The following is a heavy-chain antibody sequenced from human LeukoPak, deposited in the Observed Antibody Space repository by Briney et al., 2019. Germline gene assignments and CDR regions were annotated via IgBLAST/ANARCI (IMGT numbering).Heavy chain of an antibody. Sequence: GGSLRLSCAASGFTFSSYSMNWVRQAPGKWLEWVSSFSSSSNYIYYADSVKGRFTISRDNAKNSLYLQMNSLRAEDTAVYYCARAVGNYAYTDAFDIWGQGTMVTVSS. J-gene: IGHJ3*02. CDR1: GFTFSSYS. CDR2: FSSSSNYI. CDR3: ARAVGNYAYTDAFDI. V-gene: IGHV3-21*01. D-gene: IGHD1-7*01.